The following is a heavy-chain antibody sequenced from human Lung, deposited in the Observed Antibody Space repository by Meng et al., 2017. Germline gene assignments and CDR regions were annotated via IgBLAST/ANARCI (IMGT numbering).Heavy chain of an antibody. CDR1: GGSFSDYY. Sequence: QFELPQWGAGLLKPSETLSLTCVVSGGSFSDYYWSWIRQPPGKGLEWIGEINHSGSTNYNPSLESRATISVDTSQNNLSLKLSSVTAADSAVYYCARGPTTMAHDFDYWGQGTLVTVSS. J-gene: IGHJ4*02. CDR2: INHSGST. V-gene: IGHV4-34*01. D-gene: IGHD4-11*01. CDR3: ARGPTTMAHDFDY.